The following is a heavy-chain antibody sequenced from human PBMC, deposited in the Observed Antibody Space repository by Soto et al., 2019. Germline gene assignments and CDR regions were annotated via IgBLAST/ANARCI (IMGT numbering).Heavy chain of an antibody. CDR3: AKDSRYGYRGVDY. J-gene: IGHJ4*02. CDR2: ISWNSGSI. Sequence: GGSLRLSCAASGFTFDDYAMHWVRQAPGEGLEWVSGISWNSGSIAYADSVKGRFTISRDNAKNSLYLQMNSLRAEDTALYYCAKDSRYGYRGVDYWGQGTLVTVSS. D-gene: IGHD5-18*01. V-gene: IGHV3-9*01. CDR1: GFTFDDYA.